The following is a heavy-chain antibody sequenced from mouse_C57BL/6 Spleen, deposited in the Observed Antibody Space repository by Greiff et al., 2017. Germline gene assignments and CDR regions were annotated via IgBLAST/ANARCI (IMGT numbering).Heavy chain of an antibody. CDR3: ARGNYDYEYFDV. D-gene: IGHD2-4*01. CDR1: GYTFTSYW. J-gene: IGHJ1*03. CDR2: IDPSDSET. V-gene: IGHV1-52*01. Sequence: VQLQQPGAELVRPGSSVKLSCKASGYTFTSYWMHWVKQRPIQGLEWIGNIDPSDSETHYNQKFKDKATLTVDKSSSTAYMQLSSLTSEDSAVYYCARGNYDYEYFDVWGTGTTVTVSS.